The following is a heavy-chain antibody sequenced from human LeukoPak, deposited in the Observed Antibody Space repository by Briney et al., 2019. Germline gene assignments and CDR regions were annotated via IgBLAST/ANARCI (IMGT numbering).Heavy chain of an antibody. D-gene: IGHD6-13*01. CDR2: ISAYNGNT. J-gene: IGHJ4*02. V-gene: IGHV1-18*04. CDR1: GYTFTGYY. Sequence: ASVKVSCKASGYTFTGYYMHWVRQAPGQGLEWMGWISAYNGNTNYAQKLQGRVTMTTGTSTSTAYMELRSLRSDDTAVYYCARVRSSSHHDYWGQGTLVTVSS. CDR3: ARVRSSSHHDY.